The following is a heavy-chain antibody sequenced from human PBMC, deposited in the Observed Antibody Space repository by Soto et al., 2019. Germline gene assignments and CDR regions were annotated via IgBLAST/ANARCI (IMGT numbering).Heavy chain of an antibody. CDR1: GGSISSGGYY. D-gene: IGHD4-17*01. Sequence: QVQLQESGPGLVKPSQTLSLTCTVSGGSISSGGYYLSWIRQHPGKGMEWIGYIYYSGSTYYNTSLKSRVTISVDKSKNQFSLKLSSVNAADTAVYYCARGGTVTTGLDYWGQGTLVTVSS. V-gene: IGHV4-31*03. CDR2: IYYSGST. CDR3: ARGGTVTTGLDY. J-gene: IGHJ4*02.